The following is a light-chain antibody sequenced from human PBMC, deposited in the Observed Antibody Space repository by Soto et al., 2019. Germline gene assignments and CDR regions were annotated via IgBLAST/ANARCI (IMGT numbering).Light chain of an antibody. CDR2: GAF. V-gene: IGKV3-20*01. CDR1: QSVRSSY. J-gene: IGKJ3*01. Sequence: ETVLTQSPGTLSLSPGERATLSCRASQSVRSSYLAWYQQKPGQAPRLLIYGAFRRATGIPDRFSGSGSGTDFTLTINRLEPEDFEVYYCQQYGTSFTFGPGTKVDIK. CDR3: QQYGTSFT.